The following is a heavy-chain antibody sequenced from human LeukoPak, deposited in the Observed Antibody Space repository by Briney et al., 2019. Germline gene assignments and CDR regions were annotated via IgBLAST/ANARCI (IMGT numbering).Heavy chain of an antibody. Sequence: PSQTLSPTCAVSGDSFSTYYWTWIRQPAGKGLEWIGRIYTTGSTNYNPSLRSRVTMSIDTSKKQFSLKLNSVTAADTAVYYCAIDLGYDSSGYHYWGQGTLVTVSS. CDR1: GDSFSTYY. CDR2: IYTTGST. V-gene: IGHV4-4*07. D-gene: IGHD3-22*01. CDR3: AIDLGYDSSGYHY. J-gene: IGHJ4*02.